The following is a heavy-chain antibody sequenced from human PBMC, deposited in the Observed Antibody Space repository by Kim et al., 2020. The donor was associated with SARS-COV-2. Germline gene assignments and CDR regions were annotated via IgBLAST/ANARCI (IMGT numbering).Heavy chain of an antibody. V-gene: IGHV1-24*01. D-gene: IGHD3-10*01. CDR3: AAASLLWFGESIFDY. CDR2: FDPEDGET. Sequence: ASVKVSCKVSGYTLTEFSMHWVRQAPGKGLEWMGGFDPEDGETIYAQKFQGRVTMTEDTSTDTAYMELSSLRSEDTAIYYCAAASLLWFGESIFDYWGQGTLVTVSS. J-gene: IGHJ4*02. CDR1: GYTLTEFS.